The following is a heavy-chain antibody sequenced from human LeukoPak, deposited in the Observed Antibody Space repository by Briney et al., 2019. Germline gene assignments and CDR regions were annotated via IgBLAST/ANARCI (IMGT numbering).Heavy chain of an antibody. J-gene: IGHJ4*02. D-gene: IGHD1-26*01. CDR3: ARDSYSLFDY. CDR2: IKQDGSEK. CDR1: GGSISSDY. V-gene: IGHV3-7*05. Sequence: ETLSLTCTVSGGSISSDYWSWVRQAPGKGLEWVANIKQDGSEKYFVDSVKGRFTISRDNAKNSLYLQMNSLRAEDAAVYYCARDSYSLFDYWGQGTLVTVSS.